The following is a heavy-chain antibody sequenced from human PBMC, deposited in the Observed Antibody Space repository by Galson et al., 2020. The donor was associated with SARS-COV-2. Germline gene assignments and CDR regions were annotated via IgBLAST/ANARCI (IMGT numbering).Heavy chain of an antibody. Sequence: ASVKVSCKASGYTFTSYGISWVRQAPGQGLEWMGWISAYYGTTNSAQKLQGRVNMTTDTSTRTAYMELRSLGSDDTAVYYCARDSSSWYAEYFQHWGQGTRVTGSS. CDR2: ISAYYGTT. J-gene: IGHJ1*01. D-gene: IGHD6-13*01. CDR3: ARDSSSWYAEYFQH. CDR1: GYTFTSYG. V-gene: IGHV1-18*01.